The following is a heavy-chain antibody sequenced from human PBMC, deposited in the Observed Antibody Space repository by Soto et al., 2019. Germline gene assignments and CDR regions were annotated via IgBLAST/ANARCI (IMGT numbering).Heavy chain of an antibody. J-gene: IGHJ4*02. Sequence: LRLSCAASGITFSDYGMHWVRQAPGKGLEWVAGVWKDGSNRYYVDSVKGRFTISRDNSKNTLYLQMNSLRDEDTAVYYCAKVPRGSNFGYYNFWGQGTLVTVSS. V-gene: IGHV3-30*18. CDR3: AKVPRGSNFGYYNF. CDR2: VWKDGSNR. D-gene: IGHD5-18*01. CDR1: GITFSDYG.